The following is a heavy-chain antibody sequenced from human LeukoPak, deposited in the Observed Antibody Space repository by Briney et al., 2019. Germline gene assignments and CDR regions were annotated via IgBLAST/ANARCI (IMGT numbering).Heavy chain of an antibody. D-gene: IGHD6-19*01. Sequence: GASVKVSCKASGYTFTSYGISWVRQAPGQGLEWMGWISAYNGNTNYAQKLQGRVTMTTDTSTSTAYMELRSLRSDDTAVYYCARVSFLAGTLISASYFDYWGQGTLVTVSS. V-gene: IGHV1-18*01. CDR3: ARVSFLAGTLISASYFDY. CDR2: ISAYNGNT. J-gene: IGHJ4*02. CDR1: GYTFTSYG.